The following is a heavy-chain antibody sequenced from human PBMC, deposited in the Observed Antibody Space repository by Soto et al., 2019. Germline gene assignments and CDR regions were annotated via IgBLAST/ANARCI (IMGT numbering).Heavy chain of an antibody. V-gene: IGHV3-21*01. Sequence: GSLRLSCAASGFTFSSYSMNWVRQAPGKGLEWVSSISSSSSYIYYADSVKGRFTISRDNAKNSLYLQMNSLRAVDTAVYYCARDRQYYHFWSGYQNEGPYTMDVWGQGTTVTVSS. D-gene: IGHD3-3*02. J-gene: IGHJ6*02. CDR3: ARDRQYYHFWSGYQNEGPYTMDV. CDR2: ISSSSSYI. CDR1: GFTFSSYS.